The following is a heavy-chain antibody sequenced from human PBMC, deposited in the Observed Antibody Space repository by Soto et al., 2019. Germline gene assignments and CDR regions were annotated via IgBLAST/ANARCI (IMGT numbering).Heavy chain of an antibody. CDR1: GDSVSSNSAA. V-gene: IGHV6-1*01. Sequence: SQTLSLTCAISGDSVSSNSAAWNWIRQSPSRGLEWLGRTYYRSKWYNDYAVSVKSRIIINPDTSNNQFSLQLNSVTPEDTAVYFCAKGDNLGPKAGYAFDPWGQGIMVTVSS. CDR3: AKGDNLGPKAGYAFDP. J-gene: IGHJ5*02. D-gene: IGHD5-12*01. CDR2: TYYRSKWYN.